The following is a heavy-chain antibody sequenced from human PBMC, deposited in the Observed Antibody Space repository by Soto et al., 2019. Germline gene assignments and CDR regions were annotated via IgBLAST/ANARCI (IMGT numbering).Heavy chain of an antibody. CDR1: GFIPDEYA. J-gene: IGHJ6*01. Sequence: SLRLSCGPSGFIPDEYAMNCGRQAPRKGMERVSGISWNSGTIGYADSVKGRFSISRGNAKHSLYLQMHSLRVEDTALYYCATAPGDLAARRHHGYNYGM. CDR3: ATAPGDLAARRHHGYNYGM. V-gene: IGHV3-9*02. CDR2: ISWNSGTI. D-gene: IGHD6-6*01.